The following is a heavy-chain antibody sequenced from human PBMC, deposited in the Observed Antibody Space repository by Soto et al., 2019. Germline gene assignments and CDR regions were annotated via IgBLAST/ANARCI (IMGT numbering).Heavy chain of an antibody. CDR1: GLTFSSYA. CDR3: AKSDYGDYARHFDH. Sequence: GGSLRLSCTASGLTFSSYAMSWAGQAPGKGLECVSPISGSGGSTYYADSVKGRFTISRDNSKNTLYLQMNSLRAEHTAVYYCAKSDYGDYARHFDHWGQIPLDTVST. J-gene: IGHJ4*02. CDR2: ISGSGGST. V-gene: IGHV3-23*01. D-gene: IGHD4-17*01.